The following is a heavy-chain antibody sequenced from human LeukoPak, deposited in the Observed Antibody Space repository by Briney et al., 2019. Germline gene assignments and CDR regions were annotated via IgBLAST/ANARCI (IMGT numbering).Heavy chain of an antibody. CDR2: ISYDGSNK. D-gene: IGHD6-13*01. CDR3: AKEQTPTRSSGWWTNDAFDI. Sequence: PGGSLRLSCAASGFTFSSYGMHWVRQAPGKGLEWVAVISYDGSNKYYADSVKGRFTISRDNSKNTLYLQMNSLRAEDTAVYYCAKEQTPTRSSGWWTNDAFDIWGQGTMVTVSS. CDR1: GFTFSSYG. V-gene: IGHV3-30*18. J-gene: IGHJ3*02.